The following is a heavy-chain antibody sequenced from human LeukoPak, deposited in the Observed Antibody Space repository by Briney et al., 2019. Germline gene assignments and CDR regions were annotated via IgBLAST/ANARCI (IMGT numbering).Heavy chain of an antibody. Sequence: GGSLRLSCAASGFTFSSYAMSWVRQAPGKGLEWVSSISGSGGGTYYADSVKGRFTISRDNSKDTLYLQMNSLRAEDTAVYYCAKVRCSSTTCYKGAFDIWGQGTMVSVSS. CDR2: ISGSGGGT. D-gene: IGHD2-2*02. V-gene: IGHV3-23*01. CDR1: GFTFSSYA. CDR3: AKVRCSSTTCYKGAFDI. J-gene: IGHJ3*02.